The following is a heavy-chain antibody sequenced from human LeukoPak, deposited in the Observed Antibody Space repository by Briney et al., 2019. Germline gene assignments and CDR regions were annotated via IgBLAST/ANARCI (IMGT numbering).Heavy chain of an antibody. Sequence: GGSLRLSCAASGLTFSSYAMRWVRQAPGKGLEWVSAISGSGGSTYYADSVKGRFTISRDNSKNTLYLQMNSLRAEDTAVYYCAEDAVKTSFDYWGQGTLVTVSS. CDR2: ISGSGGST. V-gene: IGHV3-23*01. J-gene: IGHJ4*02. CDR3: AEDAVKTSFDY. CDR1: GLTFSSYA.